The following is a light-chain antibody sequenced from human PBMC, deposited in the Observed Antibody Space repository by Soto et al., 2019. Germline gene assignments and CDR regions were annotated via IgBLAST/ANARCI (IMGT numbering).Light chain of an antibody. CDR2: GAS. CDR3: QQYGSSPET. J-gene: IGKJ2*01. CDR1: QSVSSSY. Sequence: EIVLTQSPGTLSLSPGERATLSCRASQSVSSSYLAWYQQKPGQAPRLLIYGASSRATGIPERISGSGSGTDFTLTISRLEPEDFAVYYCQQYGSSPETCGQGNKLEIK. V-gene: IGKV3-20*01.